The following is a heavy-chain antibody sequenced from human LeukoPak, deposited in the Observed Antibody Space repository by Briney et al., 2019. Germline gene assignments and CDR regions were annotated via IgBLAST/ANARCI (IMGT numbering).Heavy chain of an antibody. CDR3: ARSPTDFWSGYRSEYYYYYYMDV. Sequence: SVKVSCXASGGTFSSYAISWVRQAPGQGLAWMGGIIPIFGTANYAQKFQGRVTITTDESTSTAYMELSSLRSEDTAVYYCARSPTDFWSGYRSEYYYYYYMDVWGKGTTVTVSS. J-gene: IGHJ6*03. V-gene: IGHV1-69*05. D-gene: IGHD3-3*01. CDR1: GGTFSSYA. CDR2: IIPIFGTA.